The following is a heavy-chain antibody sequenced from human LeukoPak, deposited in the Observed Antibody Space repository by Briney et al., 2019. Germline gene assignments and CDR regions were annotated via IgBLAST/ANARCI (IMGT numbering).Heavy chain of an antibody. Sequence: LRASVKVSCKASGYTFTSYDINWVRQATGQGLEWMGWMNPNSGNTGYAQKFQGRVTMTRNTSISTAYKELSSLRSEDTAVYYCARVRLGELSGFDPWGQGTLVTVSS. CDR2: MNPNSGNT. D-gene: IGHD3-16*02. V-gene: IGHV1-8*01. CDR1: GYTFTSYD. J-gene: IGHJ5*02. CDR3: ARVRLGELSGFDP.